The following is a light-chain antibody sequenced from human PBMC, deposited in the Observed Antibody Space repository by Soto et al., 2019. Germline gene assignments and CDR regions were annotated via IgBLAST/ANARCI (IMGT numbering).Light chain of an antibody. CDR1: QSASNF. CDR3: QQYGSSGT. V-gene: IGKV3-20*01. J-gene: IGKJ1*01. CDR2: GAS. Sequence: EIVLTQSPGTLSLSPGERATLSCRASQSASNFLAWYQLKPGQAPRLLISGASTRATGTPVRFRGSGSGTDFTLTISRLEPEDFAVYYCQQYGSSGTFGQGTKVDIK.